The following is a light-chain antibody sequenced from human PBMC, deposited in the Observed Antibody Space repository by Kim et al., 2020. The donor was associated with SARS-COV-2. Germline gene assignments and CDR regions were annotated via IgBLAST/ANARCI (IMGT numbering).Light chain of an antibody. V-gene: IGLV1-40*01. CDR2: ANS. CDR1: SSNIGAGYD. Sequence: QSVLTQPPSVSGAPGQRVTISCTGTSSNIGAGYDVHWYQQLPGTAPKLLIYANSNRPSGVPDRFSGSETGTSASLAISGLQAEDEADYYCQAYDSGLRGYVFGPGTKVTVL. J-gene: IGLJ1*01. CDR3: QAYDSGLRGYV.